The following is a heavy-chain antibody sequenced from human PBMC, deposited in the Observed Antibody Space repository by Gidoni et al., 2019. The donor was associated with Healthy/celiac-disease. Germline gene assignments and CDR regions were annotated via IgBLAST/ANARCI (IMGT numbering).Heavy chain of an antibody. Sequence: QVQLHESGSGLVKPSQTLSLTCPFSGGSISSGGYYWSWIRQHPGKGLEWIGYIYYSGSTYYNPSLKSRVTISVDTSKNQFSLKLSSVTAADTAVYYCARTSDKNWFDPWGQGTLVTVSS. D-gene: IGHD3-9*01. CDR3: ARTSDKNWFDP. J-gene: IGHJ5*02. CDR1: GGSISSGGYY. CDR2: IYYSGST. V-gene: IGHV4-31*03.